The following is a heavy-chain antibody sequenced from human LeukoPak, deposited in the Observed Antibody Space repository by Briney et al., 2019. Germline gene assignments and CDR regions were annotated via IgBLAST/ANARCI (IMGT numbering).Heavy chain of an antibody. J-gene: IGHJ3*02. D-gene: IGHD5-18*01. CDR3: VRDGYSYGFMLAFDI. V-gene: IGHV3-74*01. Sequence: PGGSLRLSCAASGFTFSGYWMHWVRQAPGKGLVWVSRINSDGSSTSYADSVKGRSTISRDSAKNTLYLQMNSLRAEDTAVYYCVRDGYSYGFMLAFDIWGLGTRVTVSS. CDR1: GFTFSGYW. CDR2: INSDGSST.